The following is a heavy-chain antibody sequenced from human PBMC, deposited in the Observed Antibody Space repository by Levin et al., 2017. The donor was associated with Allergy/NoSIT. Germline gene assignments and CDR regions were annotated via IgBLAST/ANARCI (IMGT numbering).Heavy chain of an antibody. J-gene: IGHJ5*02. CDR1: GGTFSSYA. D-gene: IGHD6-19*01. CDR2: IIPIFGTA. CDR3: AKGPAVAGKSKTRWFDP. V-gene: IGHV1-69*13. Sequence: SVKVSCKASGGTFSSYAISWVRQAPGQGLEWMGGIIPIFGTANYAQKFQGRVTITADESTSTAYMELSSLRSEDTAVYYCAKGPAVAGKSKTRWFDPWGQGTLVTVSS.